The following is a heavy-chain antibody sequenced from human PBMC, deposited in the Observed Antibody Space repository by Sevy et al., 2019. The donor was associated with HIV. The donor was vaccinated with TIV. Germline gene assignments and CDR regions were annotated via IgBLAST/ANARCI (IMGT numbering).Heavy chain of an antibody. J-gene: IGHJ4*02. CDR1: GYTFTDYH. D-gene: IGHD1-1*01. Sequence: ASVKVSCKASGYTFTDYHMHWMRQAPGQGLEWVGFIYPRSGGTEYAQKFQGRVALTTDTSINTVYMELSSLTSDDTAVYFCARENWIYDYWGQGALVTVSS. V-gene: IGHV1-2*02. CDR2: IYPRSGGT. CDR3: ARENWIYDY.